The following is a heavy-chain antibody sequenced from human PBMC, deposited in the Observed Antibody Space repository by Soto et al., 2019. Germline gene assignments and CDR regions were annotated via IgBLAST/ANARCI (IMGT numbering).Heavy chain of an antibody. CDR1: GGTFSTYP. Sequence: QVQLVQSGTEVKKPGSSVKVSCKASGGTFSTYPISWVRQAPGQGLEWMGGSIPIYGTANYAQKFKGRVTITADEPTRTAYMELSSLRSADTAVYYCARDRGGRGDFWGQGTLVTVSS. D-gene: IGHD3-10*01. J-gene: IGHJ4*02. V-gene: IGHV1-69*01. CDR2: SIPIYGTA. CDR3: ARDRGGRGDF.